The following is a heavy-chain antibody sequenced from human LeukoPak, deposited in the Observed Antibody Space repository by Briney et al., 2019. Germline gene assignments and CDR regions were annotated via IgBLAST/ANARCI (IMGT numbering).Heavy chain of an antibody. V-gene: IGHV4-34*01. Sequence: SETLSLTCAVYDGSFNDYFWSWVRQPPGKGLEWIGEINHSGSTNYNPSLKRRVSLSLDTSKRQFSLKLRSVTAADTAVYYCARDGLEISSLSSRDAFDIWGQGTMVTVSS. J-gene: IGHJ3*02. CDR3: ARDGLEISSLSSRDAFDI. CDR2: INHSGST. D-gene: IGHD6-13*01. CDR1: DGSFNDYF.